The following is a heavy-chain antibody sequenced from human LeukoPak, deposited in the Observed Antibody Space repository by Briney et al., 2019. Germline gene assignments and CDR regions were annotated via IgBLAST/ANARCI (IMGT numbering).Heavy chain of an antibody. CDR3: ARSIGLTGGGVDV. D-gene: IGHD3-9*01. J-gene: IGHJ6*02. CDR1: GFTFSDYN. Sequence: PGGSLRLSCAASGFTFSDYNMNWVRQAPGKGLEGVSYITNGGSTIHHADSVKGRFTISRDNAKKTLYLQMNSLRAEDTAVYYCARSIGLTGGGVDVWGQGTTVTASS. CDR2: ITNGGSTI. V-gene: IGHV3-11*01.